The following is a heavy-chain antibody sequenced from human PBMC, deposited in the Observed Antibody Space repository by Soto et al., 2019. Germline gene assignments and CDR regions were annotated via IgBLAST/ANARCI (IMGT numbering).Heavy chain of an antibody. D-gene: IGHD3-10*01. CDR2: IYTSGST. V-gene: IGHV4-4*07. CDR1: GGSISSYY. CDR3: ARDVRDGSGSYYKPFDY. Sequence: SETLSLTCTVSGGSISSYYWSWTRQPAGKGLEWIGRIYTSGSTNYNPSLKSRVTMSVDTSKNQFSLKLSSVTAADTAVYYCARDVRDGSGSYYKPFDYWGQGTLVTVSS. J-gene: IGHJ4*02.